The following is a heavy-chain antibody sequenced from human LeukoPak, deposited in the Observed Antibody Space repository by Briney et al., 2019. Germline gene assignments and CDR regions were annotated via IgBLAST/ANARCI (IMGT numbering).Heavy chain of an antibody. CDR1: GVTLSSYA. J-gene: IGHJ4*02. CDR2: IIPIFGTA. V-gene: IGHV1-69*01. Sequence: PSVYPSCKASGVTLSSYAISWVRQAPGQGLQWMGGIIPIFGTANYAQKFQGRVTITADESTSTAYMELSSLRSEDTAVYYCARDQGELNGFDWGQGTLVTVSS. D-gene: IGHD1-26*01. CDR3: ARDQGELNGFD.